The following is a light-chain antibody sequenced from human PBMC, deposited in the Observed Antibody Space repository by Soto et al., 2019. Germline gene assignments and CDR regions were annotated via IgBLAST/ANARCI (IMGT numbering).Light chain of an antibody. CDR1: QSIGDL. CDR2: KAS. CDR3: QHYSAFSVP. V-gene: IGKV1-5*03. Sequence: DIHIPQSPSPLSASXXDRVTIPCRASQSIGDLLAWYQQKPGEAPKVLIYKASYLESGVPSRFSGSGSGTEFTLTISSLQPGELATYYCQHYSAFSVPVGQGTKVDIK. J-gene: IGKJ1*01.